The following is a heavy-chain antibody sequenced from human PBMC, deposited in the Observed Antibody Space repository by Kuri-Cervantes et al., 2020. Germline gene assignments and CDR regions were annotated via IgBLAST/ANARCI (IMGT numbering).Heavy chain of an antibody. CDR1: GYTFTGYG. CDR3: ARGLGGGGYYFDY. V-gene: IGHV1-46*01. Sequence: ASVKVSCKTSGYTFTGYGISWVRQAPGQGLEWMGIISPSDAKTSYAQKFQGRVTMTWDTSTSTVYMDLSSLRSEDTAVYYCARGLGGGGYYFDYWGQGTLVTVSS. D-gene: IGHD3-16*01. CDR2: ISPSDAKT. J-gene: IGHJ4*02.